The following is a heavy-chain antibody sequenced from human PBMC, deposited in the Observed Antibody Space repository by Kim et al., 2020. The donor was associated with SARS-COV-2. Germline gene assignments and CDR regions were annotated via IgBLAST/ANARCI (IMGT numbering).Heavy chain of an antibody. D-gene: IGHD2-8*01. V-gene: IGHV1-69*04. CDR2: IIPILGIA. CDR3: AREAPCTNGVCYKYYFDY. J-gene: IGHJ4*02. Sequence: SVKVSCKASGGTFSSYAISWVRQAPGQGLEWMGRIIPILGIANYAQKFQGRVTITADKSTSTAYMELSSLRSEDTAVYYCAREAPCTNGVCYKYYFDYWGQGTLVTVSS. CDR1: GGTFSSYA.